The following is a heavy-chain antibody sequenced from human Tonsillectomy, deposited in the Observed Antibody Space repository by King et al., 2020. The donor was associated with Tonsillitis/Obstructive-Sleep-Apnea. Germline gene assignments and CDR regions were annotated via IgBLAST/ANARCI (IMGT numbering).Heavy chain of an antibody. CDR2: IWYDGSNK. J-gene: IGHJ4*02. CDR3: ARWGYGWDY. Sequence: VQLVESGGGVVQPGRSLRLSCAASGFTFSSYGMHWVRQAPGKGLEWVAVIWYDGSNKYYADSVKGRFTISRDNSKNTLYLQTNSLRAEDTAVYYCARWGYGWDYWGQGTLVTVSS. V-gene: IGHV3-33*01. D-gene: IGHD2-8*02. CDR1: GFTFSSYG.